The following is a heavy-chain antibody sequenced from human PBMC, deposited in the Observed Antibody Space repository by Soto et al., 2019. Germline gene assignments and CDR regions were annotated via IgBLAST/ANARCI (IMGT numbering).Heavy chain of an antibody. CDR3: ARDGGXCGGDCYSIRPNYGMDV. CDR2: INPNSGGT. Sequence: ASVKVSCKASGYTFTGCYMHWVRQAPGQGLEWMGWINPNSGGTNYTQRFQGWVTMTRDTSISTAYMELSRLRSDDTAVYYCARDGGXCGGDCYSIRPNYGMDVWGQGTTVTVSS. V-gene: IGHV1-2*04. J-gene: IGHJ6*02. D-gene: IGHD2-21*02. CDR1: GYTFTGCY.